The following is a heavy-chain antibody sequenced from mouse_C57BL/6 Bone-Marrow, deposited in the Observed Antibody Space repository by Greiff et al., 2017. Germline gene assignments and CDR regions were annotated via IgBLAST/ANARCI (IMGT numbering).Heavy chain of an antibody. CDR1: GYTFTSYG. CDR3: ARQLFYAMDY. D-gene: IGHD3-1*01. V-gene: IGHV1-81*01. CDR2: IYPRSGNT. J-gene: IGHJ4*01. Sequence: VQLQQSGAELARPGASVKLYCKASGYTFTSYGISWVKQRTGQGLEWIGEIYPRSGNTYYNEKFKGKATLTADESSSTAYMELRSLTSEDSAVYFCARQLFYAMDYWGQGTSVTVSS.